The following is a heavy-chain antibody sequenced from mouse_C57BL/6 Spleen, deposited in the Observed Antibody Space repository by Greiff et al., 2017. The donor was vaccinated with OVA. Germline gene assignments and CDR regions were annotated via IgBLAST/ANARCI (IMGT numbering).Heavy chain of an antibody. J-gene: IGHJ2*01. Sequence: QVQLKQSGPELVKPGASVKISCKASGYAFSSSWMNWVKQRPGKGLEWIGRIYPGDGDPNYNGKLKGKATLTADKSSSTAYMQLSSLTSEYSAVYFCAREGTTVVYFDYWGQGTTLTVSS. CDR3: AREGTTVVYFDY. D-gene: IGHD1-1*01. CDR1: GYAFSSSW. CDR2: IYPGDGDP. V-gene: IGHV1-82*01.